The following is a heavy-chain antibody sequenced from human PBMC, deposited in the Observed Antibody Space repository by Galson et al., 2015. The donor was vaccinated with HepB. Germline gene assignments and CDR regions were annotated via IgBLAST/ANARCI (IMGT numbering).Heavy chain of an antibody. V-gene: IGHV3-21*01. CDR1: GFTSSSYG. CDR2: ISSSSIYI. Sequence: SLRLSCAASGFTSSSYGMNWVRQAPGKGLEWVSYISSSSIYIYYADSVMGRFTISRDNANNSLYLQMNSLTAEDTAVYYCARDRGSSSGLDYWGQGTPVTVSS. CDR3: ARDRGSSSGLDY. J-gene: IGHJ4*02. D-gene: IGHD6-6*01.